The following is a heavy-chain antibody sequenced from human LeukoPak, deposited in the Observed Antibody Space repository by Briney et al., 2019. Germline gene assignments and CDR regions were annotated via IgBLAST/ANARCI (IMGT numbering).Heavy chain of an antibody. J-gene: IGHJ3*02. V-gene: IGHV3-48*01. D-gene: IGHD3-3*01. CDR1: GFTFSSYS. Sequence: GGSLRLSCAASGFTFSSYSMNWVRQAPGKGLEWVSYIRSSSSTIYYADSVKGRFTISTDNANNSLYLQMNSLSAEDTAVYYCARSLRNAFDIWGQGTMVTVSS. CDR3: ARSLRNAFDI. CDR2: IRSSSSTI.